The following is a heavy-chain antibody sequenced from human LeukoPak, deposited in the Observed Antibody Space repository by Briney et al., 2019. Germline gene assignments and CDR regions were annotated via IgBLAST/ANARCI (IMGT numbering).Heavy chain of an antibody. V-gene: IGHV3-66*01. D-gene: IGHD2-21*02. CDR2: IYPGGTT. J-gene: IGHJ3*02. CDR1: GFSVSNCY. Sequence: GGSLRLSCAVSGFSVSNCYMNWVRQAPGKGLEWVSVIYPGGTTYYTDSVKGRFTISRDSSNNTLSLQMNSLRAEDTAVYHCAREVTPRGPFSIWGQGAVVTVSS. CDR3: AREVTPRGPFSI.